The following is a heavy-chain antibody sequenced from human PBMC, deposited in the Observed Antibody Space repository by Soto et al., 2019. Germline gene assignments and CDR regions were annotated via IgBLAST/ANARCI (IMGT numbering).Heavy chain of an antibody. CDR3: AKDQYGDYANWFDP. D-gene: IGHD4-17*01. J-gene: IGHJ5*02. V-gene: IGHV3-30*18. Sequence: QVQLVESGGGVVPPGRSLRLSCAASGFTFSSYGMHWVRQAPGKGLEWVAVISYDGSNKYYADSVKGRFTISRDNSKNTLYLQMNSLRAEDTAVYYCAKDQYGDYANWFDPWGQGTLVTVSS. CDR2: ISYDGSNK. CDR1: GFTFSSYG.